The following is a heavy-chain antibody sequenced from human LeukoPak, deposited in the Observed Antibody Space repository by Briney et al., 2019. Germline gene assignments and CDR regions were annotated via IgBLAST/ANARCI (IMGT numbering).Heavy chain of an antibody. D-gene: IGHD3-22*01. J-gene: IGHJ4*02. V-gene: IGHV2-70*11. CDR3: ARSRGGPYYYDSSGNLFDY. Sequence: SGPALVKPTQTLTLTCTFSGFSLSTSGMCVSWIRQPPGKALEWLARIDWDDDKYYSTSLKTRLTISKDTSKNQMVLTMTNMDPVDTATYYCARSRGGPYYYDSSGNLFDYWGQGTLVTVSS. CDR1: GFSLSTSGMC. CDR2: IDWDDDK.